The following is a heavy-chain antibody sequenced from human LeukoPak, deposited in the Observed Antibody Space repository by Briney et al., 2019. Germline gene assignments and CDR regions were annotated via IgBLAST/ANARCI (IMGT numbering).Heavy chain of an antibody. CDR1: GGSFSGYY. D-gene: IGHD3-10*01. V-gene: IGHV4-34*01. J-gene: IGHJ4*02. Sequence: SETLSLTCAVCGGSFSGYYWSWIRQPPGKGLEWTGEINHSGSTNYNPSLKSRVTISVDTSKNQFSLKLSSVTAADTAVYYCARGSMVRGVMGFDYWGQGTLVTVSS. CDR3: ARGSMVRGVMGFDY. CDR2: INHSGST.